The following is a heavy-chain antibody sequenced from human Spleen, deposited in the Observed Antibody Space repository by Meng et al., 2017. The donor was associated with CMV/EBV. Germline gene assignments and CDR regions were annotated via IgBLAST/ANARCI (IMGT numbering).Heavy chain of an antibody. Sequence: ASVKVSCKASGYTFTGYYVRWVRQAPGQGLECMGWINPNSGDTNYAQNFQGRVTMTRDTSISTAYMELSRLRSDDTAVYYCARVWPYYYDSSGYYYGPPFDYWGQGTLVTVS. CDR3: ARVWPYYYDSSGYYYGPPFDY. V-gene: IGHV1-2*02. D-gene: IGHD3-22*01. CDR2: INPNSGDT. CDR1: GYTFTGYY. J-gene: IGHJ4*02.